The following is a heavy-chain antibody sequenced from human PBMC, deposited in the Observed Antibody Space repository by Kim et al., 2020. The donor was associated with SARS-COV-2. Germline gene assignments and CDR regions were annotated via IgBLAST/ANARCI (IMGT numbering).Heavy chain of an antibody. D-gene: IGHD2-2*01. Sequence: GGSLRLSCAASGFTFSSYAMHWVRQAPGKGLEWVAVISYDGSNKYYADSVKGRFTISRDNSKNTLYLQMNSLRAEDTAVYYCARDFGRGIVVVPAAIPFDYWGQGTLVTVSS. J-gene: IGHJ4*02. V-gene: IGHV3-30-3*01. CDR1: GFTFSSYA. CDR3: ARDFGRGIVVVPAAIPFDY. CDR2: ISYDGSNK.